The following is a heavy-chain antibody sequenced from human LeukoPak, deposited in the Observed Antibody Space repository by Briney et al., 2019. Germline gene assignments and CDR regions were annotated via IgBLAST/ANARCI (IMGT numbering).Heavy chain of an antibody. J-gene: IGHJ3*02. CDR3: ARDQSVRLLQTSSTYFKHVFAI. CDR1: GYTFTSYG. D-gene: IGHD6-13*01. CDR2: ISVHNGET. V-gene: IGHV1-18*01. Sequence: ASVKVSCKASGYTFTSYGVSWVRQAPGQGLEWMGWISVHNGETNYAQKFQGRVTLTTDTSTSTAYMELRSLRFGDTAVYYCARDQSVRLLQTSSTYFKHVFAIWGQGSMVTVSS.